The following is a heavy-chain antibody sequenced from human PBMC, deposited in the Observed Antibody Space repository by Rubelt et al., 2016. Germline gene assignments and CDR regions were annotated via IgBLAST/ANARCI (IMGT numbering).Heavy chain of an antibody. CDR1: GFTFSSYA. J-gene: IGHJ1*01. V-gene: IGHV3-30*18. CDR2: ISSDGSNN. CDR3: AKPARLDYGINAEYFQH. Sequence: QAQLVESGGGVVQPGRSLRLSCAASGFTFSSYAMHWVRQAPGKGLEWVAVISSDGSNNYYADSVKGRFTISRDNSKNTRYLQMNSLRAEDTAVYYCAKPARLDYGINAEYFQHWGQGTLVTVSS. D-gene: IGHD4-17*01.